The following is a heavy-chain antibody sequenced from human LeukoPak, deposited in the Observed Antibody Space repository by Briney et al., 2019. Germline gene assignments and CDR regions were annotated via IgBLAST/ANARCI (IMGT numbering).Heavy chain of an antibody. Sequence: GASVKVPCKASGYTFTSCGISWVRQAPGQGLEWMGWISAYNGNTNYAQKLQGRVTMTTDTSTSTAYMELRSLRSEDTAVYYCAKTLYDGITMVRGNAFDIWGQGTMVTVSS. CDR2: ISAYNGNT. CDR3: AKTLYDGITMVRGNAFDI. V-gene: IGHV1-18*01. J-gene: IGHJ3*02. D-gene: IGHD3-10*01. CDR1: GYTFTSCG.